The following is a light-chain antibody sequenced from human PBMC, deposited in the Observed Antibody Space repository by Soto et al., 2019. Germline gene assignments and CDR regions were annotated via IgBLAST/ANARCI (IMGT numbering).Light chain of an antibody. V-gene: IGLV2-11*01. CDR3: CSYAGSYTFL. CDR1: SGDVGGYNF. J-gene: IGLJ2*01. CDR2: DDT. Sequence: QSALTQPPSVSGSPGQSVTIACTGTSGDVGGYNFVSWYQQHPGKAPKLMIHDDTKRPSGVPDRFSGSKSGNTASLTISGLQAEDEADYYCCSYAGSYTFLFGGGTKLTVL.